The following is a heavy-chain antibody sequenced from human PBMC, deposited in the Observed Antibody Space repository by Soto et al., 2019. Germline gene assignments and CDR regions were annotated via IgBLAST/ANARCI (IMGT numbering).Heavy chain of an antibody. V-gene: IGHV3-11*06. CDR2: ISSSSSYT. D-gene: IGHD5-12*01. J-gene: IGHJ4*02. CDR3: ARDVGERWLQLRYFDY. Sequence: QVQLVESGGGVVQPGRSLRLSCAASGFTFSEYYLSWIRQTPGRGLEWISYISSSSSYTKYTDSVKGRFTISRDNAKNSLYLQMNSLRAEDTAVYYCARDVGERWLQLRYFDYWGQGTLVTVSS. CDR1: GFTFSEYY.